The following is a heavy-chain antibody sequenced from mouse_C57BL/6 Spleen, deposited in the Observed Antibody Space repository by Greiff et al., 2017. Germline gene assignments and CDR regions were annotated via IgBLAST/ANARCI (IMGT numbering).Heavy chain of an antibody. CDR3: ARHGSSSHFDY. D-gene: IGHD1-1*01. CDR1: GYAFSSYW. CDR2: IYPGDGDT. V-gene: IGHV1-80*01. J-gene: IGHJ2*01. Sequence: VQLQQSGAELVKPGASVKISCKASGYAFSSYWMNWVKQRPGKGLEWLGQIYPGDGDTNYNGKFKGKATLTADKSSSTAYMQLSSLTSEVSAVYFCARHGSSSHFDYWGQGTTLTVSS.